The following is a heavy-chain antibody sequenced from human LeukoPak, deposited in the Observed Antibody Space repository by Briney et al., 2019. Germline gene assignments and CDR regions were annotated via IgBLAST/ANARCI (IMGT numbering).Heavy chain of an antibody. CDR2: ISGSGGST. J-gene: IGHJ4*02. D-gene: IGHD2/OR15-2a*01. CDR1: GFTFSSYG. V-gene: IGHV3-23*01. CDR3: AKDRLSLDY. Sequence: QTGGSLRLSCAASGFTFSSYGMSWVRQAPGKGLEWVSGISGSGGSTYYADSVKGRFTISRDNSKNTLYLQMNSLRAEDTAVYYCAKDRLSLDYWGQGTLVTVSS.